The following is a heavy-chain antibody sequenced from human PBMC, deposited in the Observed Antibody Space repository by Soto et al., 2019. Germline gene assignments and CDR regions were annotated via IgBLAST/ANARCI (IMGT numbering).Heavy chain of an antibody. CDR3: ARPRVAMRRLEDPSDI. D-gene: IGHD5-12*01. CDR1: GYSFSTYW. CDR2: IYPGDSDT. V-gene: IGHV5-51*01. J-gene: IGHJ3*02. Sequence: PGESLKISCKGSGYSFSTYWLAWVRQMPGKGLEYMGIIYPGDSDTRYSPSFQGQVTISADKSISTAYLQWTSLKASDTAIYYCARPRVAMRRLEDPSDIWGQGTMVTVSS.